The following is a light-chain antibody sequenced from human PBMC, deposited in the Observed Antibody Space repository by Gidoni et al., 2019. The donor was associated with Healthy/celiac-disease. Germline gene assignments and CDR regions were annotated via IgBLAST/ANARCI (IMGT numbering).Light chain of an antibody. CDR2: AAS. J-gene: IGKJ2*01. V-gene: IGKV1-39*01. CDR3: QQSYSTSYT. CDR1: QSISSY. Sequence: DIQMTQSPSSLSASVGDRVTITCRASQSISSYLNWYQQKPGKAPKLLIYAASSLQSGVPSRFSGSGSGADFTLTISSLQPEDVATYYCQQSYSTSYTFXQXTKLEIK.